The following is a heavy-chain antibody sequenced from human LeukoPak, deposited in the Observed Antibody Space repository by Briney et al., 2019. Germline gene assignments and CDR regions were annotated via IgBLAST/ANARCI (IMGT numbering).Heavy chain of an antibody. CDR2: VSGSGSRT. J-gene: IGHJ4*02. Sequence: PGGSLRLSCAASGFTFISYAMTWVRQAPGKGLEWVSDVSGSGSRTDYADSVKGRFTISRDNSKNTLYLQMNSLRAEDTALYYCAKSRFIAAAGHFDYWGQGALVTVSS. D-gene: IGHD6-13*01. CDR3: AKSRFIAAAGHFDY. V-gene: IGHV3-23*01. CDR1: GFTFISYA.